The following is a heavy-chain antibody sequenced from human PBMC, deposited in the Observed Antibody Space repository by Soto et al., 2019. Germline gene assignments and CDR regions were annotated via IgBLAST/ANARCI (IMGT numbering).Heavy chain of an antibody. CDR2: ISAYNGNT. Sequence: GASVKVSCKASGYTFTSYGISWVRQAPGQGLEWMGWISAYNGNTNYAQKLQGRVTMTTDTSTSTAYMELRSLRSGDTAVYYCARVYPGIAAAGTASGIEEYFQHSGQATLVTVSS. V-gene: IGHV1-18*01. CDR3: ARVYPGIAAAGTASGIEEYFQH. J-gene: IGHJ1*01. D-gene: IGHD6-13*01. CDR1: GYTFTSYG.